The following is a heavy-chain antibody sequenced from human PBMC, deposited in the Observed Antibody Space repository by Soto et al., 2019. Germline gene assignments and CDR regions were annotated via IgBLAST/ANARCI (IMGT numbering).Heavy chain of an antibody. CDR2: ISSSSSYI. D-gene: IGHD3-10*01. CDR3: ARGERGRFGESYYYYYMDV. Sequence: EVQLVESGGGLVKPGGSLRLSCAASGFTFSSYSMNWVRQAPGKGLEWVSSISSSSSYIYYADSVKGRFTISRDNAKNSLYLQMNSLRAEDTAVYYCARGERGRFGESYYYYYMDVWGKGTTVTVSS. J-gene: IGHJ6*03. V-gene: IGHV3-21*01. CDR1: GFTFSSYS.